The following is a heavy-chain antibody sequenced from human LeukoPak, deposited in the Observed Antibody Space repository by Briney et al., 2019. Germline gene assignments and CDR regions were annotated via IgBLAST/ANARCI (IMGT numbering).Heavy chain of an antibody. V-gene: IGHV3-21*01. Sequence: GGSLRLSCAASGFTSSSYSMNWVRQAPGKGLEWVSSISSSSSYIYYADSVKGRFTISRDNAKNSLYLQMNSLRAEDTAVYYCARVQTYSSSWYGDYFDYWGQGTLVTVSS. CDR2: ISSSSSYI. J-gene: IGHJ4*02. CDR3: ARVQTYSSSWYGDYFDY. CDR1: GFTSSSYS. D-gene: IGHD6-13*01.